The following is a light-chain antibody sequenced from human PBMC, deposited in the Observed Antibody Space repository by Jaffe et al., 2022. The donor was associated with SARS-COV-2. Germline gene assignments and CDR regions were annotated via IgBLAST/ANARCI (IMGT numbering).Light chain of an antibody. V-gene: IGKV1-8*01. Sequence: AIRMTQSPSSISASTGDRVTITCRASQGISTYLAWYQQKPGKPPKLLIYAASTLQNGVPTRFSGSGSGTDFTLTINCLQSEDFASYYCQQYYSDPPLTFGGGTKVEIK. CDR1: QGISTY. J-gene: IGKJ4*01. CDR2: AAS. CDR3: QQYYSDPPLT.